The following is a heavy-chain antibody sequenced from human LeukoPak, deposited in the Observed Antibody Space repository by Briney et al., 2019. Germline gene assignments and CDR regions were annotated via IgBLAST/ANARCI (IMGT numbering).Heavy chain of an antibody. CDR1: GFTFDDYG. V-gene: IGHV3-20*04. CDR2: INWNGGST. D-gene: IGHD3-22*01. Sequence: GGSLRLSCAASGFTFDDYGMSWVRQAPGKGLEWVSGINWNGGSTGYADSVKGRFTISRDNAKNSLYLQMNSLRAEDTALYYCARESLSNYDSSGYYSTYAKLTWFDPWGQGTLVTVSS. J-gene: IGHJ5*02. CDR3: ARESLSNYDSSGYYSTYAKLTWFDP.